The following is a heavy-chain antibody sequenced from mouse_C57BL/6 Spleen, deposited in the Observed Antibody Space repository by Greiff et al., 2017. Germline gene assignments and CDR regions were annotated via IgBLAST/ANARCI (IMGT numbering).Heavy chain of an antibody. J-gene: IGHJ2*01. CDR1: GYTFTDYY. V-gene: IGHV1-26*01. CDR2: INPNNGGI. Sequence: EVQLQQSGPELVKPGASVKISCKASGYTFTDYYMNWVNQSHGKSLEWIGDINPNNGGISYNQKFKGKATLTVDKSSSTAYMELRSLTSEDSAVYYCAREFIPRYFDYWGPGTTLTVSS. D-gene: IGHD1-1*01. CDR3: AREFIPRYFDY.